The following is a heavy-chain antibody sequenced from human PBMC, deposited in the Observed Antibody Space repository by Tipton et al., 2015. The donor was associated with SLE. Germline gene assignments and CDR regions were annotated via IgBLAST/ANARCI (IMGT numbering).Heavy chain of an antibody. CDR2: VYHDGRA. D-gene: IGHD3-3*01. J-gene: IGHJ4*02. CDR1: GFSISSTYY. V-gene: IGHV4-38-2*01. CDR3: ARVATVFGVARILDY. Sequence: TLSLTCAVSGFSISSTYYWGWIRQPPGKGLEWIGSVYHDGRAFYNPSLKSRLTISVDTSKNQLSLRLTSVTAADTAVYYCARVATVFGVARILDYWGQGTLVTVSS.